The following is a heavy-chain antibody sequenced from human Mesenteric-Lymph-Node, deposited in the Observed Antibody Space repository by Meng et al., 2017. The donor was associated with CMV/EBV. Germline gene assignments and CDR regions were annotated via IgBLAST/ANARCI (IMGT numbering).Heavy chain of an antibody. J-gene: IGHJ5*02. CDR1: GYSISSGYY. V-gene: IGHV4-38-2*02. CDR2: IYHSGST. D-gene: IGHD2-2*01. Sequence: GSLRLSCTVSGYSISSGYYWGWIRQPPGKGLEWIGSIYHSGSTYYNPSLKSRVTISVDTSKNQFSLKLSSVTAADTAVYYCARDGYCSSTPCKRWFDPWGQGTLVTVSS. CDR3: ARDGYCSSTPCKRWFDP.